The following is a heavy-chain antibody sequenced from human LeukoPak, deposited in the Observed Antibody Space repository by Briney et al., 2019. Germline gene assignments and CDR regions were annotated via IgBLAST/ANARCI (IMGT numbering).Heavy chain of an antibody. CDR2: ITGSGDYT. D-gene: IGHD3-22*01. J-gene: IGHJ4*02. V-gene: IGHV3-23*01. Sequence: GGSLRLSCAASGCTFSGYAMPWVRQAPGKGLEWVSSITGSGDYTYYIDSVKGRFTISRDNSKNILYLQMNSLRGEDTALYYCAKDGLYYDGSAHVYYFDYWGQGTLVAVSS. CDR3: AKDGLYYDGSAHVYYFDY. CDR1: GCTFSGYA.